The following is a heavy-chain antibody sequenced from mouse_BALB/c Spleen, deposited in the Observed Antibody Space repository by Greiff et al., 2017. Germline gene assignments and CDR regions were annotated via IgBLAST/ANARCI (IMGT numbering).Heavy chain of an antibody. D-gene: IGHD2-1*01. CDR1: GFNIKDYY. CDR2: IDPENGDT. J-gene: IGHJ2*01. Sequence: VQLVESGAELVRSGASVKLSCTASGFNIKDYYMHWVKQRPEQGLEWIGWIDPENGDTEYAPKFQGKATMTADTSSNTAYLQLSSLTSEDTAVYYCNAWGGNYFPFDYWGQGTTLTVSS. CDR3: NAWGGNYFPFDY. V-gene: IGHV14-4*02.